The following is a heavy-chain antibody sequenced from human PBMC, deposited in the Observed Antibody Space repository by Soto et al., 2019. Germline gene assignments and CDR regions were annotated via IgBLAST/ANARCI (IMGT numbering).Heavy chain of an antibody. CDR2: INHSGST. Sequence: SETLSLTCAVYGGSFSGYYWSWIRQPPGKGLEWIGEINHSGSTNYNPSLKSRVTISVDTSKNQFSLKLSSVTAADTAVYYCARGNVGLQTYYYMDVWGKGTTVTVSS. CDR1: GGSFSGYY. CDR3: ARGNVGLQTYYYMDV. D-gene: IGHD5-12*01. V-gene: IGHV4-34*01. J-gene: IGHJ6*03.